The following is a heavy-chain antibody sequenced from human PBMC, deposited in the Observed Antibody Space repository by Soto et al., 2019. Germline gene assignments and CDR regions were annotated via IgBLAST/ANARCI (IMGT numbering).Heavy chain of an antibody. Sequence: EVQLVGSGGGLVQPGGSLRLSCTASGFTFSSYSMNWVRQAPGKGLEWVSHISSSSNTTYYAVSVKGRFTISRDNAKKSLFLQMNSLRAEDTAVYYCARGTQYHTLTGYYQLYFCYFMDVWGKGTTVTVSS. CDR2: ISSSSNTT. V-gene: IGHV3-48*01. J-gene: IGHJ6*03. CDR3: ARGTQYHTLTGYYQLYFCYFMDV. D-gene: IGHD3-9*01. CDR1: GFTFSSYS.